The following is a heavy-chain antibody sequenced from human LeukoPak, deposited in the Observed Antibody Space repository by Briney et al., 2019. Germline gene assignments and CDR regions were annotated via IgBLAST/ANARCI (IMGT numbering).Heavy chain of an antibody. D-gene: IGHD3-3*01. J-gene: IGHJ5*02. V-gene: IGHV4-59*11. Sequence: SETLSLTCSVPGASMNGHYWTWIRLSPGKGLEWIGYISDSGSTSYNPSLRSRVIMALEASKTEFSLRLNSVTVADTAVYYCARVFRGAVTSNWFDPWGQETLVTVSS. CDR1: GASMNGHY. CDR3: ARVFRGAVTSNWFDP. CDR2: ISDSGST.